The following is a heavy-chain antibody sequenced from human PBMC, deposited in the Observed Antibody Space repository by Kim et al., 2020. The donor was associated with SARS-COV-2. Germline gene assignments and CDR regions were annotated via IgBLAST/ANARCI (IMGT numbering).Heavy chain of an antibody. Sequence: VSSVKGRFTISRDNAKNALYLQMNSLRAEDTAVYYCARGDYYDSSGFLDYWGQGTLVTVSS. J-gene: IGHJ4*02. V-gene: IGHV3-7*01. CDR3: ARGDYYDSSGFLDY. D-gene: IGHD3-22*01.